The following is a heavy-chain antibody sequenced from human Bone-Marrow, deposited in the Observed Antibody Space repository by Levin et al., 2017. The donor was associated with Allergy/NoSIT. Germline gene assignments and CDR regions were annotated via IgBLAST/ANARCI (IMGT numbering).Heavy chain of an antibody. CDR3: ARDKRAAYGDFADY. V-gene: IGHV3-30-3*01. Sequence: PGGSLRLSCAASGFTFSSSAMHWVRQAPGKGLEWVTVIWYDGSNQYYADSVKGRFTISRDNSKNTLYLQMNSLTTEDTAVYYCARDKRAAYGDFADYWGQGTLVTVSS. CDR1: GFTFSSSA. J-gene: IGHJ4*02. CDR2: IWYDGSNQ. D-gene: IGHD4-17*01.